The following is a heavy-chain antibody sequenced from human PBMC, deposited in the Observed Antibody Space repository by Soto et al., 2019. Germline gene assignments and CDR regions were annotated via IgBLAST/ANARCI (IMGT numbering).Heavy chain of an antibody. D-gene: IGHD2-2*01. Sequence: GGSLRLSCAASGFTFSNYAMTWARQAPGKGLEWVSSISGSGDRTYYADSVKGRFTISRDNSKSTLYLQMNSLRAEDTAVYYSANWVEGTRVYVDYWGQGTLVTVSS. V-gene: IGHV3-23*01. CDR2: ISGSGDRT. J-gene: IGHJ4*02. CDR1: GFTFSNYA. CDR3: ANWVEGTRVYVDY.